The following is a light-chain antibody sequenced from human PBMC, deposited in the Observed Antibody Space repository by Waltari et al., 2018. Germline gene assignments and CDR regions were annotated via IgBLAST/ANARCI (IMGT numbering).Light chain of an antibody. CDR1: SGHSTNA. Sequence: QLGVTQSPSASASLGASVKLTCILSSGHSTNAVAWHQQQPEKGPRFLMKVNSDGSHSKGDGIPDRFSGSSSGAGRYLTISSLQSEDEADYYCQAWGTGIQGVFGGGTKLTVL. V-gene: IGLV4-69*01. CDR2: VNSDGSH. J-gene: IGLJ3*02. CDR3: QAWGTGIQGV.